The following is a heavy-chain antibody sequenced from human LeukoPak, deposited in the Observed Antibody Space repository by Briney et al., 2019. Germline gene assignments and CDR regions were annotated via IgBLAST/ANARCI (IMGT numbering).Heavy chain of an antibody. V-gene: IGHV3-21*01. CDR3: ARVPYSSSWYEGYFDY. D-gene: IGHD6-13*01. Sequence: GGSLRLSCAASGFTFSSYSMNWVRQAPGKGLEWVSSISSSSSYIYYADSVKGRFTISRDNAKNSLYLQMNSLRAEDTAVYYCARVPYSSSWYEGYFDYWGQGTLVTVSS. J-gene: IGHJ4*02. CDR1: GFTFSSYS. CDR2: ISSSSSYI.